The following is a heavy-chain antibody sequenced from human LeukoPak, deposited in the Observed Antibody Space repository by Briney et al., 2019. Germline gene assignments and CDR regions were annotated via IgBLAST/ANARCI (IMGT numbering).Heavy chain of an antibody. J-gene: IGHJ4*02. CDR2: ISGSGGST. V-gene: IGHV3-23*01. CDR3: AKDLPALYYYDSSGYFD. Sequence: GGSLRLSCAASGFTFSSYAMSWVRQAPGKGLEWVSAISGSGGSTYYADSVKGRFTTSRDNSKNTLYLQMNSLRAEDTAVYYCAKDLPALYYYDSSGYFDWGQGTLVTVSS. CDR1: GFTFSSYA. D-gene: IGHD3-22*01.